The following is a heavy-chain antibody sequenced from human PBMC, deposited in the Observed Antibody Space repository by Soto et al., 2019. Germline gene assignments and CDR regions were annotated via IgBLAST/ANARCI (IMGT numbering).Heavy chain of an antibody. CDR1: GFSFSNYY. D-gene: IGHD2-2*01. CDR3: ARDSRFWEV. V-gene: IGHV3-21*01. J-gene: IGHJ6*02. CDR2: VNGGGFDK. Sequence: GESLKISCAASGFSFSNYYINWVRQAPGKGLEWVSSVNGGGFDKYYADSVRGRLTISRDNAQNSVYLQMNSLRAEDTALYYCARDSRFWEVWGQGXTVTVYS.